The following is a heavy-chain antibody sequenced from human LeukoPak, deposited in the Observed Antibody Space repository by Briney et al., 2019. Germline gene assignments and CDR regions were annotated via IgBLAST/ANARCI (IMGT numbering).Heavy chain of an antibody. CDR3: AKYGPQDSGSSHFDY. Sequence: GGSLRLSCAASRFTLSTYWMSWVRQAPGKGLEWVAHIKQDGSQEYYVDSVKGRFTTSRDNSKNTLFLQMNSLRAEDTAIYYCAKYGPQDSGSSHFDYWGQGALVTVSS. D-gene: IGHD1-26*01. J-gene: IGHJ4*02. CDR2: IKQDGSQE. CDR1: RFTLSTYW. V-gene: IGHV3-7*03.